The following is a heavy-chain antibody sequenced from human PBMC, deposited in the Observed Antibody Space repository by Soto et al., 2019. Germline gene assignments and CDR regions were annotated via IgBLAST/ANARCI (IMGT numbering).Heavy chain of an antibody. V-gene: IGHV4-31*03. CDR1: GGSISSGGYY. D-gene: IGHD2-21*02. CDR3: ARDGPAYCVGDFYPPSLDAFDI. Sequence: RSLTCTVSGGSISSGGYYWSWIRQHPGKGLEWIGYIYYSGSTYYNPSLKSRVTISVDTSKNQFSLKLRSVTAADTAVYYCARDGPAYCVGDFYPPSLDAFDIWGQGTMVTVSS. J-gene: IGHJ3*02. CDR2: IYYSGST.